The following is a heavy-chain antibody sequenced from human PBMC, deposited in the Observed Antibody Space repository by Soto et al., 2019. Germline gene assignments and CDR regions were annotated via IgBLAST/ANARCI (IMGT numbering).Heavy chain of an antibody. CDR2: ISSSGSTE. CDR3: ARFLRLQVPVRGFDF. Sequence: EVQLVESGGGLVQPGGSLRLSCGASGFTFSNYEMNWVRQAPGKGLEWVSSISSSGSTEKYADSVKGRFTISRDNAKNSLYLQMNGLRAEDTALYYCARFLRLQVPVRGFDFWGQGTLVIVSS. J-gene: IGHJ4*02. D-gene: IGHD4-4*01. V-gene: IGHV3-48*03. CDR1: GFTFSNYE.